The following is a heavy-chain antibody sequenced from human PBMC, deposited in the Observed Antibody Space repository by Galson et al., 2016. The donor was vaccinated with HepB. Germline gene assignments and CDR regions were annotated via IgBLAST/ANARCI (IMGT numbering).Heavy chain of an antibody. CDR2: IIPIFETA. J-gene: IGHJ4*02. D-gene: IGHD1-1*01. CDR1: GGTFSTYS. V-gene: IGHV1-69*13. Sequence: SVKVSCKASGGTFSTYSISWVRQAPGQGLEWMGGIIPIFETANYAQKFQGRVTITADESTSTAYMELSSLRSDDTAVYFCARDGNYLTFDYWGQGTPVTVSS. CDR3: ARDGNYLTFDY.